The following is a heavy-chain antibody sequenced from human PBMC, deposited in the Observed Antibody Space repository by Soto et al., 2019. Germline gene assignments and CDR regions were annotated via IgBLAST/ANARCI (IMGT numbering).Heavy chain of an antibody. Sequence: PSETLSLTCTVSGGSISSYYWSWIRQPPGKGLGWIGYIYYSGSTNYNPSLKSRVTISVDTSKNQFSLKLSSVTAADTAVYYCARDAAAAGTGFDYWGQGTLVTVSS. CDR3: ARDAAAAGTGFDY. CDR2: IYYSGST. J-gene: IGHJ4*02. D-gene: IGHD6-13*01. CDR1: GGSISSYY. V-gene: IGHV4-59*01.